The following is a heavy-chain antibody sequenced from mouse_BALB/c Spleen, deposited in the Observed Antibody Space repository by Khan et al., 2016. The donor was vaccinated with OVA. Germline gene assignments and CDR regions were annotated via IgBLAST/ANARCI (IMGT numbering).Heavy chain of an antibody. CDR3: SRVYFGYFDY. V-gene: IGHV5-9-3*01. D-gene: IGHD1-1*01. J-gene: IGHJ2*01. CDR1: GFTFSKYA. CDR2: ISSGGGTYI. Sequence: EVELVESGGDLVKPGDSLKLSCTASGFTFSKYAMSWVRQTPEKRLEWVATISSGGGTYIYYPDSVKGRFTIFRDNAKNSLYLQMSSLRAEETAMYYCSRVYFGYFDYWGPGTTLTVSS.